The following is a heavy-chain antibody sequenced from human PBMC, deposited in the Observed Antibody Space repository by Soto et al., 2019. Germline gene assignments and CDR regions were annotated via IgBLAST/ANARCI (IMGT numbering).Heavy chain of an antibody. CDR3: ARDSVSSGVTTAGSWDS. J-gene: IGHJ4*02. V-gene: IGHV3-30-3*01. Sequence: QVQLVESGGGVVQPGRSLRLSCAASGFTFSSYAMHWVRQAPGKGLEWVAVISYDGSNKYYADSVKGRCTISRDNIKNPLFQQMKSLEAEDTAVYYCARDSVSSGVTTAGSWDSWGQGTLVTVSS. CDR2: ISYDGSNK. CDR1: GFTFSSYA. D-gene: IGHD6-13*01.